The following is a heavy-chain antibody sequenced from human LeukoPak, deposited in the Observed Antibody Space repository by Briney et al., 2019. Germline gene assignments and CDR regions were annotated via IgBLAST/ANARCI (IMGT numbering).Heavy chain of an antibody. CDR3: ARITPRTGYLDY. CDR2: INHSGST. Sequence: SETLSLTCAVHGGSFSGYYWSWIRQPPGKGLEWIGEINHSGSTNYNPSLKSRVTISVDTSKNQFSLKLSSVTAADTAVYYCARITPRTGYLDYWGQGTLVTVSS. V-gene: IGHV4-34*01. J-gene: IGHJ4*02. CDR1: GGSFSGYY. D-gene: IGHD3/OR15-3a*01.